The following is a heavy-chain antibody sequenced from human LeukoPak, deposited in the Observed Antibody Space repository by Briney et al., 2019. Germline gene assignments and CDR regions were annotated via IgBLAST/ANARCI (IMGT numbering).Heavy chain of an antibody. CDR2: ITGNGGST. CDR1: GFTFSSYA. Sequence: EASMILSYAASGFTFSSYAMSWGRQAPGKGLELVSAITGNGGSTYYADSVKGRFTISRDNSKNTLYLPMNRLRADETAVYYCAKDPLLWFGEGGTFDYWGQGTLVTVSS. CDR3: AKDPLLWFGEGGTFDY. J-gene: IGHJ4*02. D-gene: IGHD3-10*01. V-gene: IGHV3-23*01.